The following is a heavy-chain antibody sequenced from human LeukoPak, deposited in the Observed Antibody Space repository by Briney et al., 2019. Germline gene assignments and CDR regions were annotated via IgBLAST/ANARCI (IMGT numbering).Heavy chain of an antibody. D-gene: IGHD3-9*01. CDR1: GGSISSGGYY. V-gene: IGHV4-31*03. CDR2: IYYSGST. J-gene: IGHJ4*02. CDR3: ASSAYYDISTGLYYFDY. Sequence: SETLSLTCTVSGGSISSGGYYWSWIRQHPGKGLEWIGYIYYSGSTYYNPSLKSRVTISVDTSKNQFSLKLSSVTAADTAVYYCASSAYYDISTGLYYFDYWGQGTLVTVSS.